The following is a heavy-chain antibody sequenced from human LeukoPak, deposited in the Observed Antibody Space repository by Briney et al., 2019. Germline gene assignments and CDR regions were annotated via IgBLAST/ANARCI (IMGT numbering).Heavy chain of an antibody. V-gene: IGHV3-11*01. CDR1: GFTFSDYY. CDR2: MSSSGSTI. J-gene: IGHJ4*02. D-gene: IGHD1-26*01. CDR3: AREARELAHFDY. Sequence: PGGSLRLSCAASGFTFSDYYMSWIRQAPGKGLEWVSYMSSSGSTIYYADSVKGRFTISRDNAKNSLYLQMNSLRAEDTAAYYCAREARELAHFDYWGQGTLVTVSS.